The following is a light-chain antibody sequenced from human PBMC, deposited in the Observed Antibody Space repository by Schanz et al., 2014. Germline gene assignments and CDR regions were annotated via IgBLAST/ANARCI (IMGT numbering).Light chain of an antibody. CDR2: SSN. CDR1: SSNIGSNT. Sequence: QSVLTQPPSASGTPGQRVTISCSGGSSNIGSNTVDWYQQLPGTAPKLLIYSSNQRPSGVPDRFSGSKSGTSASLAISGLQSEDEADYYCCSYAGSYTFVFGTGTKLTVL. CDR3: CSYAGSYTFV. J-gene: IGLJ1*01. V-gene: IGLV1-44*01.